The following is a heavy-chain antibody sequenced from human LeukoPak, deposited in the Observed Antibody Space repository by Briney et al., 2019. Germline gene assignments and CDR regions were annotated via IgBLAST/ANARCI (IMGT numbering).Heavy chain of an antibody. CDR1: GFTFSNSA. CDR3: AKDFRIGYSAHFDY. J-gene: IGHJ4*02. V-gene: IGHV3-23*01. CDR2: ISGSGTNT. Sequence: GGSLRLSCAASGFTFSNSAMSWVRQAPGKGLEWVSAISGSGTNTFYADSVKGRFSISRDNSKNTLYLQMDSLRGEDTAVYYCAKDFRIGYSAHFDYWGQGALVTVSS. D-gene: IGHD2-21*01.